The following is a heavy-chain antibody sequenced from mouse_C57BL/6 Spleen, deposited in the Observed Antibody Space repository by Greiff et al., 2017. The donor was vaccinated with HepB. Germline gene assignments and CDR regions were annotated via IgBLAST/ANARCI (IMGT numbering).Heavy chain of an antibody. V-gene: IGHV5-17*01. Sequence: EVKVEESGGGLVKPGGSLKLSCAASGFTFSDYGMHWVRQAPEKGLEWVAYISSGSSTIYYADTVKGRFTISRDNAKNTLFLQMTSLRSEDTAMYYCAGGVRGYAMDYWGQGTSVTVSS. CDR1: GFTFSDYG. CDR3: AGGVRGYAMDY. CDR2: ISSGSSTI. J-gene: IGHJ4*01.